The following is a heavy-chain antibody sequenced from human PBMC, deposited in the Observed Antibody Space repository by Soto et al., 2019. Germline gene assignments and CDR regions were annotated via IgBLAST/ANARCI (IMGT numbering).Heavy chain of an antibody. V-gene: IGHV3-30*18. D-gene: IGHD6-19*01. CDR3: AKDRFRIAVAAPFDY. J-gene: IGHJ4*02. CDR2: ISYDGSNK. CDR1: GFTFSSSG. Sequence: QVQLVESGGGVVQPGRSLRLSCAASGFTFSSSGMHWVRQAPGKGLEWVAVISYDGSNKYYADSVKGRFTISRDNSKNTLYLQMNSLRAEDTAVYYCAKDRFRIAVAAPFDYWGQGTLVTVSS.